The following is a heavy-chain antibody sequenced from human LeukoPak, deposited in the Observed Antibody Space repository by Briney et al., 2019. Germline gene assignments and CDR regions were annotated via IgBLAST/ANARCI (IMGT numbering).Heavy chain of an antibody. J-gene: IGHJ6*02. D-gene: IGHD3-9*01. CDR1: GFTFSSYA. CDR2: ISGSGGST. V-gene: IGHV3-23*01. Sequence: PGGSLRLSCAASGFTFSSYAMSWVRQAPGKGLEWVSAISGSGGSTYYADSVKGRFTISRDNSKNTLYLQMNSLRAEDTAVYYCAKPDTCDILTGCYGMDVWGQGTTVTVSS. CDR3: AKPDTCDILTGCYGMDV.